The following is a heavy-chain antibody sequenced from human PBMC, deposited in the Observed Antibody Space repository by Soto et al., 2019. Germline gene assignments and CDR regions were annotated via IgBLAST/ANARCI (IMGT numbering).Heavy chain of an antibody. D-gene: IGHD6-13*01. CDR2: INPNSGGT. V-gene: IGHV1-2*02. CDR3: ARWGSSSWYVDYYYGMDV. J-gene: IGHJ6*02. CDR1: GYTFTGYY. Sequence: GASVKVSCKASGYTFTGYYMHWVRQAPGQGLEWMGWINPNSGGTNYAQKFQGRVTMTRDTYISTAYMELSRLRSDDTAVYYCARWGSSSWYVDYYYGMDVWGQGTTVTVSS.